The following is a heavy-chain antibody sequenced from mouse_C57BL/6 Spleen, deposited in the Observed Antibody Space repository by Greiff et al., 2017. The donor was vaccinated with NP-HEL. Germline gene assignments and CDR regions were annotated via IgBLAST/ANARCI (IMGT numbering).Heavy chain of an antibody. CDR2: ISNLAYSI. J-gene: IGHJ2*01. CDR1: GFTFSDYG. V-gene: IGHV5-15*01. D-gene: IGHD1-1*01. Sequence: EVQRVESGGGLVQPGGSLKLSCAASGFTFSDYGMAWVRQAPRKGPEWVAFISNLAYSIYYADTVTGRFTISRENAKNTLYLAMSSLRSEDTAMYYCARQGVYYGSSYYFDYWGQGTTLTVSS. CDR3: ARQGVYYGSSYYFDY.